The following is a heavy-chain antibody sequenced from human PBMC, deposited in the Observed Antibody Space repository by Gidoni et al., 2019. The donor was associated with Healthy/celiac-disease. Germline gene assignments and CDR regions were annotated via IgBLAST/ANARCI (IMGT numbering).Heavy chain of an antibody. CDR3: AREDALITMVRGGLDY. CDR1: GSTFSSYE. J-gene: IGHJ4*02. CDR2: IRSSRSTI. V-gene: IGHV3-48*03. Sequence: EVQLVESGGGLVPPGGSLRLPCAASGSTFSSYEMNWVRQAPGKGLEWVSYIRSSRSTIYYADAVKGRFTISRDNSKNSLYLQMSSLRAEDTAVYYCAREDALITMVRGGLDYWGQGTLVTVSS. D-gene: IGHD3-10*01.